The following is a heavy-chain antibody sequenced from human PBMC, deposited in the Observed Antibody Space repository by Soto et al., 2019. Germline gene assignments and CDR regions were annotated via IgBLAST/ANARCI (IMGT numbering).Heavy chain of an antibody. Sequence: QLQLQESGPGLVKPSETLSLTCTVSGGSISSSSYYWGWIRQPPGKGLEWIGTIYYSGSTYYNPSLTSRVTISVATSKNQFSLKLSSVTAAETAVYYCAALGAYNQYYFDYWVQGTLVTVSS. V-gene: IGHV4-39*01. CDR1: GGSISSSSYY. J-gene: IGHJ4*02. CDR3: AALGAYNQYYFDY. CDR2: IYYSGST. D-gene: IGHD1-1*01.